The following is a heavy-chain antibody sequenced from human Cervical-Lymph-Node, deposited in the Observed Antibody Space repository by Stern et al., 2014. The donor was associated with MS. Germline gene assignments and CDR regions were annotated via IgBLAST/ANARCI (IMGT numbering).Heavy chain of an antibody. V-gene: IGHV4-31*03. J-gene: IGHJ4*02. CDR1: GGSMTSGDYY. Sequence: QVKLQESGPGLVRPSQTLSLTCSVSGGSMTSGDYYWTWIRQHPGKGLEGIAYIYNSGKSYSNPSLKSRIMMSVDTSKKQFSLNLGSATAADTAVYYCAMALLWPTMVFDFWGQGALVTVS. CDR2: IYNSGKS. D-gene: IGHD3-10*01. CDR3: AMALLWPTMVFDF.